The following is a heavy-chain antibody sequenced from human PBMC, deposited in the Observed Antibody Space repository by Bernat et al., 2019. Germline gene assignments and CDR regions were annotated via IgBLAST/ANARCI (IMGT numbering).Heavy chain of an antibody. V-gene: IGHV5-51*01. CDR1: GYSFAGYW. Sequence: EVQLVQSGAEVKKPGESLKISCKGSGYSFAGYWIGWVRQMPGKGLEWMGIIFPGNSDTRYSPSFQGQVTISADKSISTAYLQWSSLKASDTAMYYCARFAAATFAQNWFDPWGQGTLVTVSS. CDR2: IFPGNSDT. CDR3: ARFAAATFAQNWFDP. J-gene: IGHJ5*02. D-gene: IGHD2-15*01.